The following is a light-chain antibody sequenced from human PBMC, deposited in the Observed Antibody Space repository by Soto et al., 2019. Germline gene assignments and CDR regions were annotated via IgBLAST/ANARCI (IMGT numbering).Light chain of an antibody. CDR3: QQYNNWPPT. CDR1: QSVSGN. J-gene: IGKJ1*01. CDR2: GAS. V-gene: IGKV3-15*01. Sequence: EIVMTQSPATLSVSPGERATLSCRASQSVSGNLAWYQQKPGQAPRLLIYGASTGSTGIPARFSGSGSGTEFTLTISSLQSEDFAVYYCQQYNNWPPTFGQGTKVEIK.